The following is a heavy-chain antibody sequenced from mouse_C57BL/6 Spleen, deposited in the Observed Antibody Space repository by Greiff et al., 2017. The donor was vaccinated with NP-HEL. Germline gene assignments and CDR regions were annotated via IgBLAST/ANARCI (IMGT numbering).Heavy chain of an antibody. Sequence: EVHLVESGGGLVKPGGSLKLSCAASGFTFSSYTMSWVRQTPEKRLEWVATISGGGGNTYYPDSVKGRFTISRDNAKNTLYLQMSSLRSEDTALYYCAGGTGTNGYFDVWGTGTTVTVSS. D-gene: IGHD4-1*01. J-gene: IGHJ1*03. CDR3: AGGTGTNGYFDV. CDR1: GFTFSSYT. CDR2: ISGGGGNT. V-gene: IGHV5-9*01.